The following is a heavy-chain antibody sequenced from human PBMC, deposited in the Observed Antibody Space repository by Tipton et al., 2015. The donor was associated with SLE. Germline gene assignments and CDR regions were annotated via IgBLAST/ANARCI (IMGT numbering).Heavy chain of an antibody. Sequence: QLVQSGPEVKKPGASVKVSCKASGYTFTSYGISWVRQAPGQGLEWMGWIGAYNGSTNYAQKLQGRVTMTTDTSTSTAYMELRSLRSDDTAVYYCARGGALGYCTNGVCYYDYWGQGTLVTVSS. D-gene: IGHD2-8*01. CDR2: IGAYNGST. CDR3: ARGGALGYCTNGVCYYDY. CDR1: GYTFTSYG. V-gene: IGHV1-18*01. J-gene: IGHJ4*02.